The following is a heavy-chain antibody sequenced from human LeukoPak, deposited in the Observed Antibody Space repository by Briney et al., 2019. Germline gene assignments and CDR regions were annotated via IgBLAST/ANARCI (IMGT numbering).Heavy chain of an antibody. Sequence: SETLSLTCTVSGGSISSSSYYWGWIRQHPGKGLEWIGYIYYSGSTYYNPSLKSRVTISVDTSKNQFSLKLSSVTAADTAVYYCARKPKSYDFWSGVSSVGYMDVWGKGTTVTVSS. J-gene: IGHJ6*03. CDR1: GGSISSSSYY. V-gene: IGHV4-31*03. CDR2: IYYSGST. CDR3: ARKPKSYDFWSGVSSVGYMDV. D-gene: IGHD3-3*01.